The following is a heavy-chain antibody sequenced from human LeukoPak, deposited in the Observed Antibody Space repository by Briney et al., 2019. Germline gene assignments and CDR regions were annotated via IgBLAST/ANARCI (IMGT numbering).Heavy chain of an antibody. J-gene: IGHJ4*02. Sequence: SETLSLTCGVFGVSISDYYWSWIRQSPGRGLEWIGEISHTEGTRYNPSLESRVTMSVGTSENQLSLKLIFVTAADTAVYYCARIRCGHSGSVCYNHWGLGTLVTVSS. V-gene: IGHV4-34*01. CDR2: ISHTEGT. D-gene: IGHD2-21*01. CDR1: GVSISDYY. CDR3: ARIRCGHSGSVCYNH.